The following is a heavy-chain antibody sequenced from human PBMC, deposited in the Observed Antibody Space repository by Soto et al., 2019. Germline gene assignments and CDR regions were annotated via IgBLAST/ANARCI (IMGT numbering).Heavy chain of an antibody. CDR2: ISSSSNYI. V-gene: IGHV3-21*02. Sequence: EVQLVESGGGLVKPGGSLRLSCAASGFTFNSYIMNWVRQAPGNGLEWVSSISSSSNYIYYADSVKGRFSISRENDKNSLYLQMNTLRAEDTAVYYCTRGGGNAPVFEYWGQGTLVTVAS. CDR1: GFTFNSYI. D-gene: IGHD5-12*01. J-gene: IGHJ4*02. CDR3: TRGGGNAPVFEY.